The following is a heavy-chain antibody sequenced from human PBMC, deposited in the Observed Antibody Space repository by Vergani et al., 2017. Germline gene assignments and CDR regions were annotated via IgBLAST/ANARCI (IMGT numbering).Heavy chain of an antibody. CDR3: ARAGIWLPNN. CDR1: GGSLSGSY. V-gene: IGHV4-34*02. D-gene: IGHD3-9*01. CDR2: IIHSGSA. Sequence: QVQLQQWGAGLVKPSETLSLTCVVHGGSLSGSYWSWIRQPPGKGLEWIGEIIHSGSANYHPSLQRRVTISIDTSKNQFSLRLFPVSAADTAVYYCARAGIWLPNNWGQGTLVTVS. J-gene: IGHJ4*02.